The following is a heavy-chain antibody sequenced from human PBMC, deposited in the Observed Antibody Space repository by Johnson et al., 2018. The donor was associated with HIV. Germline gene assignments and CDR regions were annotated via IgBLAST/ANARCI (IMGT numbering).Heavy chain of an antibody. Sequence: EVQVVESGGGLVKAGGSLRLSCAASGFSFSNAWMNWVRQAPGKGLEWVSAISGSGGSTYYADSVKGRFTISRDNSKNTLYLQMNSLRAEDTAVYYCAKDLLSAAAGTRNAFDIWGQGTMVTVSS. D-gene: IGHD6-13*01. J-gene: IGHJ3*02. CDR2: ISGSGGST. V-gene: IGHV3-23*04. CDR3: AKDLLSAAAGTRNAFDI. CDR1: GFSFSNAW.